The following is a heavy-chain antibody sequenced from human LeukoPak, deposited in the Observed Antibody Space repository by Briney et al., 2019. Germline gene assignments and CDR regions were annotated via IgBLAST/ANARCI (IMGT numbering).Heavy chain of an antibody. CDR3: ARERKQLGLDY. Sequence: GGSLRLSCAASGFTFSSYSMNWARQAPGKGLEWVSYFSTRSSTISYADSVKGRFAISRDNSKNTLYLQMNSLRAEDTAVYYCARERKQLGLDYWGQGTLVTVSS. J-gene: IGHJ4*02. V-gene: IGHV3-48*01. CDR1: GFTFSSYS. D-gene: IGHD6-13*01. CDR2: FSTRSSTI.